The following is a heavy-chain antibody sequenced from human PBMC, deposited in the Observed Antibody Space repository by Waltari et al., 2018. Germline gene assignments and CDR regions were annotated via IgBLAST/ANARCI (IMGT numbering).Heavy chain of an antibody. J-gene: IGHJ5*02. CDR1: GGTFSSYA. D-gene: IGHD3-10*01. Sequence: QVQLVQSGAEVKKPGSSVKVSCKASGGTFSSYAISWVRQAPGQGLEWMGGIIPIFGTANYAQKFQGRVTITADESTSTAYMELSSLRSEDTAVYYCARDRLLWFGELEWFDPWGQGTLVTVSS. V-gene: IGHV1-69*01. CDR2: IIPIFGTA. CDR3: ARDRLLWFGELEWFDP.